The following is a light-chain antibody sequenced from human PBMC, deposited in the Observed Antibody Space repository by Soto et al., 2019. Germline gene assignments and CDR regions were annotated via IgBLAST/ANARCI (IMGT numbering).Light chain of an antibody. V-gene: IGLV2-11*01. CDR2: DVS. J-gene: IGLJ2*01. Sequence: QSVLIQPRSVSGSPGQSVTISCTGTSSDVGDYNYVSWYQQHPGKVPKLMVYDVSKRPSGVPDRFSGSKSGNTASLTISGLQAEDEADYYCSSYAGAYTVIFGGGTKLTVL. CDR3: SSYAGAYTVI. CDR1: SSDVGDYNY.